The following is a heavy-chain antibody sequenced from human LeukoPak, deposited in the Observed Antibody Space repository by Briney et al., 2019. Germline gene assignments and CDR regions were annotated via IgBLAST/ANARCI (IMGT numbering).Heavy chain of an antibody. D-gene: IGHD3-9*01. V-gene: IGHV1-2*06. CDR1: GYTFADYY. CDR2: IYPKSGGT. Sequence: KPGASVKVSCKTSGYTFADYYIHWVRQAPGQGLEWMGRIYPKSGGTNSAQKFQGRVTMTRDTSISTAYMELSRLRFDDTAVYYCARVSTSGYRDWLDPWGQGTLVTVSS. J-gene: IGHJ5*02. CDR3: ARVSTSGYRDWLDP.